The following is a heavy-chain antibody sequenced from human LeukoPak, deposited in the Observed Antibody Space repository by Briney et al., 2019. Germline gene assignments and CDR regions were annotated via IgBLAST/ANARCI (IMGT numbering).Heavy chain of an antibody. D-gene: IGHD3-16*01. CDR3: ARGGGFLYYYYYYMDV. V-gene: IGHV3-11*04. J-gene: IGHJ6*03. CDR2: ISSSGSTI. CDR1: GLTFSDYY. Sequence: GRSLRLSCAASGLTFSDYYMSWIRQAPGKGLEWVSYISSSGSTIYYADSVKGRFTISRDNAKNSLYLQMNSLRAEDTAVYYCARGGGFLYYYYYYMDVWGKGTTVTVSS.